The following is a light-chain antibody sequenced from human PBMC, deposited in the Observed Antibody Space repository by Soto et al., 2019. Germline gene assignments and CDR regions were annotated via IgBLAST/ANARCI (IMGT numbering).Light chain of an antibody. Sequence: QSVLTQPPSVSAAPGQKVTISCSGSSSNIGNNYVSWYQQLPGTAPKLLIYDNNKRPSGIPDRFSGSKSGTSATLGITGLQTGDEADYYCGTWDSILSAGPYVFGTGTKLTVL. CDR1: SSNIGNNY. V-gene: IGLV1-51*01. CDR3: GTWDSILSAGPYV. CDR2: DNN. J-gene: IGLJ1*01.